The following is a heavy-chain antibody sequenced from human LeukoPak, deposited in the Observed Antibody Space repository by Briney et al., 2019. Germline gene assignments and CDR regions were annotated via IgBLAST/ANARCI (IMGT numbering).Heavy chain of an antibody. CDR3: ARDRAARTPRGDY. CDR1: GFTFSSYG. D-gene: IGHD2-15*01. CDR2: ISYDGSNK. V-gene: IGHV3-30*03. J-gene: IGHJ4*02. Sequence: PGGSLRLSCAASGFTFSSYGMHWVRQAPGKGLEWVAVISYDGSNKYYADSVKGRFTISRDNSKNTLYLQMNSLRAEDTAVYYCARDRAARTPRGDYWGQGTLVTVSS.